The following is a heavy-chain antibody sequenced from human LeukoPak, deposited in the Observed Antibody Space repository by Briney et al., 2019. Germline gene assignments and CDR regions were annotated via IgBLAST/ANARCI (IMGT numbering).Heavy chain of an antibody. CDR2: IYTSGST. D-gene: IGHD6-13*01. Sequence: SETLSLTCTVSGGSISSYYGSWIRQPAGEGLEWIGRIYTSGSTNYNPSLKSRGTISVDTSKNQFSLKLSSVTAADTAVYYCARGFGYSNNWYFDLWGRGTLVTVSS. CDR1: GGSISSYY. CDR3: ARGFGYSNNWYFDL. V-gene: IGHV4-4*07. J-gene: IGHJ2*01.